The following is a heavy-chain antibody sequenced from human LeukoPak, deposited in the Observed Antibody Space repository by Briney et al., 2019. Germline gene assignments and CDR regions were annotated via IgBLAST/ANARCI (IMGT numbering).Heavy chain of an antibody. V-gene: IGHV4-38-2*01. CDR3: ARHPGGSAGAFDI. J-gene: IGHJ3*02. CDR2: IYHSGST. CDR1: GYSISSGYY. Sequence: PSETLSLTCAVSGYSISSGYYRGWIRQPPGKGLEWIGSIYHSGSTYYNPSLKSRVTISVDTSKNQFSLKLSSVTAADTAVYYCARHPGGSAGAFDIWGQGTMVTVSS. D-gene: IGHD4-23*01.